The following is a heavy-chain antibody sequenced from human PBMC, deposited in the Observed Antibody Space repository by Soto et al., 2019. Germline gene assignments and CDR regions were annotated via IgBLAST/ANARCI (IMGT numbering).Heavy chain of an antibody. CDR3: ALSGGVLGPPMRARTVPLDY. V-gene: IGHV2-5*02. D-gene: IGHD3-22*01. CDR2: IYWDGAQ. J-gene: IGHJ4*02. Sequence: QITLKESGPTLVKPTQTLTLTCTFSGLSLNSRGVTVAWIRQPPGKALEWLGLIYWDGAQSYSPSLKSRLTISRDTSKNQVVLTMTNLAPVDTATYYCALSGGVLGPPMRARTVPLDYWGQGTLVTVSS. CDR1: GLSLNSRGVT.